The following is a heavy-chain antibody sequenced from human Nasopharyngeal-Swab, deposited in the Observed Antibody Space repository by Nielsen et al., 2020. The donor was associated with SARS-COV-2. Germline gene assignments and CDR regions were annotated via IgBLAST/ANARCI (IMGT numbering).Heavy chain of an antibody. V-gene: IGHV3-23*01. D-gene: IGHD1-26*01. CDR2: ISTSGDST. CDR3: AKRSGTYQYYFDC. Sequence: VREAPGKGLEWVSTISTSGDSTYYADSVKGRFTISRDNSRNTLYLQMNSLRAEDTAVYYCAKRSGTYQYYFDCWGQGTLVTVSS. J-gene: IGHJ4*02.